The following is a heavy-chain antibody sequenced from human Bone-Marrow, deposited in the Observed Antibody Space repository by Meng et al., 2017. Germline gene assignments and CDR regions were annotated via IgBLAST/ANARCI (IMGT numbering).Heavy chain of an antibody. D-gene: IGHD3-10*01. Sequence: SETLSLTCTVSGGSISSYYWSWIRQPPGKGLEWIGYIYHSGSTNYNPSLKSRVTIPVDTSKNQFSLKLSSVTAADTAVYYCARDDQPSHQLSSGRGMDVWGQGTTVTVSS. CDR2: IYHSGST. CDR3: ARDDQPSHQLSSGRGMDV. CDR1: GGSISSYY. J-gene: IGHJ6*02. V-gene: IGHV4-59*01.